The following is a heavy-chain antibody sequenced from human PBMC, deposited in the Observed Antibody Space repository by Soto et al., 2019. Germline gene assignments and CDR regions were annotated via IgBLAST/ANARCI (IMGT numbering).Heavy chain of an antibody. V-gene: IGHV3-23*01. J-gene: IGHJ4*02. D-gene: IGHD6-19*01. CDR2: ISGSGGST. CDR3: AKEGYRARIAVAGRSFVDY. CDR1: GFTFSSYA. Sequence: GGSLRLSCAASGFTFSSYAMSGVRQAPGKGLEWVSAISGSGGSTYYADSVKGRFTISRDNSKNTLYLQMNSLRAEDTAVYYCAKEGYRARIAVAGRSFVDYWGQGTLVTVSS.